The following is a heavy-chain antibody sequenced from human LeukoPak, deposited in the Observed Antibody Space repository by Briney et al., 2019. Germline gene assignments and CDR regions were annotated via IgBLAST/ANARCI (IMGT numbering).Heavy chain of an antibody. J-gene: IGHJ4*02. CDR3: AKQVVPAAI. CDR1: GFTFSSYW. D-gene: IGHD2-2*01. CDR2: INSDGTNT. Sequence: GGSLRLSCAASGFTFSSYWMHWVRQAPGKGLVWVSRINSDGTNTSYADPVKGRFTISRDNAKNTLYLQMNSLRAEDTAVYHCAKQVVPAAIWGQGTLVTVSS. V-gene: IGHV3-74*01.